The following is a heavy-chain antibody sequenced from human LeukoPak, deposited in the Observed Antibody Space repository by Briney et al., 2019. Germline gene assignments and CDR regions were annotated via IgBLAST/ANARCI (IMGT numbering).Heavy chain of an antibody. J-gene: IGHJ5*02. V-gene: IGHV4-38-2*02. CDR1: GGSISGYY. D-gene: IGHD6-13*01. Sequence: SETLSLTCTVSGGSISGYYWGWIRQPPGKGLEWIGSIYHSGRTFYNPSLKSRVTISVDTSKNQFSLKLTSVTAADTAVYYCARAYSSSWYFNWFGPWGQGTLVTVSS. CDR2: IYHSGRT. CDR3: ARAYSSSWYFNWFGP.